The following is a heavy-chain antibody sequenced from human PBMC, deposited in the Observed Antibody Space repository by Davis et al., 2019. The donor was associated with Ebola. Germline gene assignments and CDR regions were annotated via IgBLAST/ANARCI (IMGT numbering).Heavy chain of an antibody. V-gene: IGHV3-48*04. J-gene: IGHJ6*02. Sequence: GESLKISCLASGFTFGNYNMNWVRQTPGKGLEWVSYISTSGSTIYYADSVKGRFTISRDNAKNSLYLQMNSLRAEDTAVYYCARNLKVPKGCYYGMDVWGQGTTVTVSS. CDR1: GFTFGNYN. D-gene: IGHD2-2*01. CDR3: ARNLKVPKGCYYGMDV. CDR2: ISTSGSTI.